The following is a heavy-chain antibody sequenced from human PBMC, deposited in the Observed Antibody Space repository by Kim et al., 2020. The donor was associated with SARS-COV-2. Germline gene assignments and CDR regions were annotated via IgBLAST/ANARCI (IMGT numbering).Heavy chain of an antibody. V-gene: IGHV4-39*01. Sequence: SETLSRTCTVSGGSISSSSYYWGWIRQPPGKGLEWIGSIYYTGSTYYNPSLKSRVTISVDTSKIQFSLKLSSVSAADTAVYYCARFARGVYYFDYWGQGTLVTVSS. CDR1: GGSISSSSYY. CDR3: ARFARGVYYFDY. D-gene: IGHD3-10*01. CDR2: IYYTGST. J-gene: IGHJ4*02.